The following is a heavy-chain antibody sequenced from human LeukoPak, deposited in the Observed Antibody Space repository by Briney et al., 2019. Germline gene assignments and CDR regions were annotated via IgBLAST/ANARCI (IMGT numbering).Heavy chain of an antibody. CDR1: GFTLSSYA. J-gene: IGHJ4*02. Sequence: GGSLRLSCAASGFTLSSYAMHWVRQAPGKGLEWVAVISYDGSNKYCADSVKGRFTISRDNSKNTLYLQMNSLRAEDTAVYYCARDNYDSSGYYLPFDYWGQGTLVTVSS. V-gene: IGHV3-30*04. CDR2: ISYDGSNK. D-gene: IGHD3-22*01. CDR3: ARDNYDSSGYYLPFDY.